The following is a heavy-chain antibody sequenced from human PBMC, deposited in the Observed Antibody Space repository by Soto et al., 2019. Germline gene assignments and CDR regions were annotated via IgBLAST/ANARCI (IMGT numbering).Heavy chain of an antibody. J-gene: IGHJ4*02. CDR2: IDNDGGGT. CDR1: GFTFTNYW. CDR3: GSVFEY. V-gene: IGHV3-74*01. Sequence: EVQLVESGGGLVQSGGSLRLSCAASGFTFTNYWMHWVRQAPGKGLVWVSRIDNDGGGTSYADSVQDRFTISRDNAKNTLYLQMNSLRPEDTAIYYCGSVFEYWGQGILVTVSS.